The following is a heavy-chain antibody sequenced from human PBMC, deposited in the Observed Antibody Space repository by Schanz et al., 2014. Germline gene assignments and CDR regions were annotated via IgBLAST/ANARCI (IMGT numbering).Heavy chain of an antibody. CDR3: ARDRQQLVGRIGYYYGMDV. Sequence: VQLVESGGGLVQPGGSLRLSCAASGFTFSSYAMSWVRQAPDKGLVWVAVTSSDGSLKYYADSVKGRFTVSRDNSRDTVYLQMNSLRAEDTAVYYCARDRQQLVGRIGYYYGMDVWGQGTTVTVSS. D-gene: IGHD6-13*01. V-gene: IGHV3-30*04. J-gene: IGHJ6*02. CDR1: GFTFSSYA. CDR2: TSSDGSLK.